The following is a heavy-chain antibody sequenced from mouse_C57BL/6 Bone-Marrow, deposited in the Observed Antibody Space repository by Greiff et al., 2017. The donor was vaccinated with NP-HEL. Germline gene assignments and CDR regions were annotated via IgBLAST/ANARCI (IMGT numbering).Heavy chain of an antibody. CDR3: ARLFITTVVATDY. V-gene: IGHV5-4*01. J-gene: IGHJ2*01. CDR2: ISDGGSYT. CDR1: GFTFSIYA. D-gene: IGHD1-1*01. Sequence: EVQLVESGGGLVKPGGSLKLSCAASGFTFSIYAMSWVRQTPEKRLEWVATISDGGSYTYYPDNVKGRFTISRDNAKNNLYLQMSHLKSEDTAMYYCARLFITTVVATDYWGQGTTLTVSS.